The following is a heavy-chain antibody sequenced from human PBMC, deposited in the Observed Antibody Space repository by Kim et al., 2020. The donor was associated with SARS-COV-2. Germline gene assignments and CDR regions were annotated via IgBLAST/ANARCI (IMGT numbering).Heavy chain of an antibody. CDR2: IYYSGST. CDR1: GGSISSYY. J-gene: IGHJ6*02. D-gene: IGHD3-22*01. V-gene: IGHV4-59*08. Sequence: SETLSLTCTVSGGSISSYYWSWIRQPPGKGLEWIGYIYYSGSTNYNPSLKSRVTISVDTSKNQFSLKLSSVTAADTAVYYCARHGTIYDSSYGMDVWGQGTTVTVSS. CDR3: ARHGTIYDSSYGMDV.